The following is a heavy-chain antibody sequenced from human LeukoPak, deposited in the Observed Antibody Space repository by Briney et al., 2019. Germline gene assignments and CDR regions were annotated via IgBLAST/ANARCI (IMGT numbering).Heavy chain of an antibody. D-gene: IGHD2-2*01. CDR2: FDPAEDKI. Sequence: ASVKVSCKVSGYTLTELSMHWVRQAPGKGLEWMGGFDPAEDKIIYAQKFQGRVSMTEDTSTDTAYMELSSLRSEDTAVYYCANLLLEIAVGSGVHGRDVWGQGSTATVSS. V-gene: IGHV1-24*01. J-gene: IGHJ6*01. CDR1: GYTLTELS. CDR3: ANLLLEIAVGSGVHGRDV.